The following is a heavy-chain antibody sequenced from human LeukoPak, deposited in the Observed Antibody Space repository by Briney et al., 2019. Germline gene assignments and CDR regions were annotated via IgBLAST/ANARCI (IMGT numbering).Heavy chain of an antibody. V-gene: IGHV3-33*01. D-gene: IGHD4-23*01. CDR3: AREAVVTPDY. Sequence: PGRSLRLSCAASGFTFSSYGILWVRQAPGKGLEWVAVIWYDGSNKYYADSVKGRFTISRDNSKNTLYLQMNSLRAEDTAGYYCAREAVVTPDYWGQGTLVTVSS. CDR2: IWYDGSNK. J-gene: IGHJ4*02. CDR1: GFTFSSYG.